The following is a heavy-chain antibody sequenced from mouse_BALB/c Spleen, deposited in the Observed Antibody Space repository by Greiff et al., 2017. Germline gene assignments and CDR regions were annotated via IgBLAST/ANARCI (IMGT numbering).Heavy chain of an antibody. CDR1: GYAFTNYL. J-gene: IGHJ4*01. CDR2: INPGSGGT. CDR3: ARSYGSSYGAMDY. V-gene: IGHV1-54*01. Sequence: VQLQQSGAELVRPGTSVKVSCKASGYAFTNYLIEWVKQRPGQGLEWIGVINPGSGGTNYNEKFKGKATLTADKSSSTAYMQLSSLTSDDSAVYFCARSYGSSYGAMDYWGQGTSVTVSS. D-gene: IGHD1-1*01.